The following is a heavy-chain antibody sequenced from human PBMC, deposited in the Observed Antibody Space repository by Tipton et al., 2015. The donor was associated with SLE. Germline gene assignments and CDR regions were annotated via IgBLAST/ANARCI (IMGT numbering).Heavy chain of an antibody. CDR3: ATFYGGNPGAFDI. CDR2: IYYSGST. CDR1: GGSISSSSYY. Sequence: LRLSCTVSGGSISSSSYYWGWIRQPPGKGLEWIESIYYSGSTYYNPSLKSRVTISVDTSKNQFSLKLNSVTAADTAVYYCATFYGGNPGAFDIWGQGTMVTVSS. J-gene: IGHJ3*02. D-gene: IGHD4-23*01. V-gene: IGHV4-39*01.